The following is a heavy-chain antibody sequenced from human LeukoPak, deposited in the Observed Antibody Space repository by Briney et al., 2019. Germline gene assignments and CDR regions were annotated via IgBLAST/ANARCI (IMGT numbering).Heavy chain of an antibody. V-gene: IGHV3-23*01. Sequence: PGGSLRLSCAASGFTVSSNYMSWVRQAPGKGLEWVSTISGSDTNTYYADSVKGRLTISRDNSRNTLYLQMNSLRAEDTAVYFCAKTYRSSWNSFDYWGQGTLVTVSS. J-gene: IGHJ4*02. D-gene: IGHD2-2*01. CDR1: GFTVSSNY. CDR3: AKTYRSSWNSFDY. CDR2: ISGSDTNT.